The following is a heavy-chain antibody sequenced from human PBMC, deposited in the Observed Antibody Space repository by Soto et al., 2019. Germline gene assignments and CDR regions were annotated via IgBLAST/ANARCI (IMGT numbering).Heavy chain of an antibody. D-gene: IGHD2-2*01. V-gene: IGHV3-30*18. CDR3: AKGGPMGYCSSTSCYYFDY. J-gene: IGHJ4*02. CDR1: GFTFSSYG. CDR2: ISYDGSNK. Sequence: XVSLRLSCAASGFTFSSYGMHWVRQAPGKGLEWVAVISYDGSNKCYADSVKGRFTISRDNSKNTLYLQMNSLRAEDTAVYYCAKGGPMGYCSSTSCYYFDYWGQGTLVTVSS.